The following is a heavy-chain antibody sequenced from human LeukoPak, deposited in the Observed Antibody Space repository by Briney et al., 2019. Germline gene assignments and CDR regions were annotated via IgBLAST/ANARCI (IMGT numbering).Heavy chain of an antibody. Sequence: PSETLSLTCAVYGGSFSGYYWSWIRQPPGKGLEWIGEINHSGSTNYNPSLKSRVTISVDTSKNQFSLKLSSVTAADTAVYYCARHRYDFWTSSAAFDIWGQGTMVTVSS. CDR3: ARHRYDFWTSSAAFDI. V-gene: IGHV4-34*01. CDR1: GGSFSGYY. D-gene: IGHD3-3*01. CDR2: INHSGST. J-gene: IGHJ3*02.